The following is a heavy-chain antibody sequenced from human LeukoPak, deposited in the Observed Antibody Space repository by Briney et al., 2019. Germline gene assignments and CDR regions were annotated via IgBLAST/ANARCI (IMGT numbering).Heavy chain of an antibody. CDR1: GFTFSSYS. CDR3: ARRAAVAVYRGFFDY. CDR2: ISSSSSYI. J-gene: IGHJ4*02. D-gene: IGHD6-19*01. V-gene: IGHV3-21*01. Sequence: PGGSLRLSCAASGFTFSSYSMNWVRQAPGKGLEWVSSISSSSSYIYYADSVKGRFTISRDNAKNSLYLQMNSLRAEDTAVYYCARRAAVAVYRGFFDYWGQGTLVTVSS.